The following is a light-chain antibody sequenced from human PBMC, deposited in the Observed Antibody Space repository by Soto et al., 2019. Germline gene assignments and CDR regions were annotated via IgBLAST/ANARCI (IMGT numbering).Light chain of an antibody. CDR3: SSYTTTARL. CDR2: EVS. Sequence: QSALTQPASVSGSPGQSITISCTGTSSDIGSNNYVSWFQQRPGKAPTLIIYEVSTRPSGVSTHCSGSKSGNTASLTISGLLPEDEAEYYCSSYTTTARLFGGGTKLTVL. CDR1: SSDIGSNNY. J-gene: IGLJ3*02. V-gene: IGLV2-14*01.